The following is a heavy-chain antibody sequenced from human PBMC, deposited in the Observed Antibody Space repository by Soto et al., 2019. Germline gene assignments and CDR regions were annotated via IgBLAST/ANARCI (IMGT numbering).Heavy chain of an antibody. CDR3: GRGRSGELVVFY. CDR2: IGPNRGDT. CDR1: GYTFTGYY. V-gene: IGHV1-2*02. Sequence: ASVKVSGKASGYTFTGYYIHWVRQAPGQGLEWMGEIGPNRGDTKYAQKFQGRVTMTRDTSISTVYMELSNLSPDDTAVYYCGRGRSGELVVFYWGQGTLVTVSS. D-gene: IGHD1-7*01. J-gene: IGHJ4*02.